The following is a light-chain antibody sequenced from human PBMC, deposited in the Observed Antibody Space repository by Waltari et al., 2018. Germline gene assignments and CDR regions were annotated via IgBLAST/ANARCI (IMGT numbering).Light chain of an antibody. J-gene: IGLJ3*02. Sequence: QSALTQPPSASGSPGPAVPISCTGTSSDVGGYNYVYCYQHYPDKAPKLRIYEVNKRPSGVPDRCSGAKAGHTASLTVSGLQADDEAEYYCSSYACADTLVFGGETKLTVL. V-gene: IGLV2-8*01. CDR1: SSDVGGYNY. CDR2: EVN. CDR3: SSYACADTLV.